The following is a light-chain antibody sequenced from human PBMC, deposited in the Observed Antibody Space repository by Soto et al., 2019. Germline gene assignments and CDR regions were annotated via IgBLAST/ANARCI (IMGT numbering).Light chain of an antibody. J-gene: IGKJ2*01. CDR1: QSVISN. V-gene: IGKV3-15*01. CDR2: GAS. Sequence: EIVMTQSPATLSVSPGERAALSCRASQSVISNFAWYQQKPGQAPRLLIYGASTRATGIPARFSGSGSGTEFTLTISSLQSEDFVVYYCQQYNNWPYTFGQGTKLEIK. CDR3: QQYNNWPYT.